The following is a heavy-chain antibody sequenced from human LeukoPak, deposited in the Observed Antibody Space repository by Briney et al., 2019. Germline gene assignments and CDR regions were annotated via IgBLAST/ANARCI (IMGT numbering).Heavy chain of an antibody. V-gene: IGHV1-18*01. Sequence: ASVKVSCKASGYTFSSDGITWARQAPGQGLEWMGWITAYNGNTNYAQNLQGRVTMTTDTSTSTAYMELRSLRSDDTAVYYCARVSTYYYDSSIYWEIDYWGQGTLVTVSS. D-gene: IGHD3-22*01. CDR2: ITAYNGNT. CDR1: GYTFSSDG. CDR3: ARVSTYYYDSSIYWEIDY. J-gene: IGHJ4*02.